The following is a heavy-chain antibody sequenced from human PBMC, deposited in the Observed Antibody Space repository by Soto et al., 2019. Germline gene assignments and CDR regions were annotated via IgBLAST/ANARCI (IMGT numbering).Heavy chain of an antibody. J-gene: IGHJ6*02. Sequence: QVQLVQSGAEVKKPGSSVKVSCKASGGTFSSYAISWVRQAPGQGLEWMGGIIPIFGTANYAQKFQGRVTITAEESTCTAYMELSSLRSEDTAGYYCARSSTVTTLYYYYYGMDVWGQGTTVTVSS. CDR3: ARSSTVTTLYYYYYGMDV. CDR2: IIPIFGTA. V-gene: IGHV1-69*01. CDR1: GGTFSSYA. D-gene: IGHD4-17*01.